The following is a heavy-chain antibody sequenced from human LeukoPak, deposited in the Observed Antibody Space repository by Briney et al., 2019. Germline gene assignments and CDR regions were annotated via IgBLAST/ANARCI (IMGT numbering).Heavy chain of an antibody. CDR3: ARTRTYLDY. CDR1: GGSISGYY. D-gene: IGHD1-7*01. CDR2: ISDAGTS. V-gene: IGHV4-59*01. J-gene: IGHJ4*02. Sequence: SETLSLTCIVSGGSISGYYWSWIRQPPGRGLEWIGYISDAGTSIYNPSLKNRLSMLVDTSKNHFYLNLTSVTAADTAIYYCARTRTYLDYWGQGALVTVSS.